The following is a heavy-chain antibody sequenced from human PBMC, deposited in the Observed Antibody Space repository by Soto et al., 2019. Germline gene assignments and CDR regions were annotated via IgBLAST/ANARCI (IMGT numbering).Heavy chain of an antibody. CDR1: GGTFSSYA. Sequence: ASVKVSCKASGGTFSSYAISWVRQAPGQGLEWMGGIIPIFGTANYAQKFQGRVTITADESTSTAYMELSSLRSEDTAVYYCARDHDYGEPGWFDPWGQGTLVTVSS. D-gene: IGHD4-17*01. J-gene: IGHJ5*02. CDR2: IIPIFGTA. V-gene: IGHV1-69*13. CDR3: ARDHDYGEPGWFDP.